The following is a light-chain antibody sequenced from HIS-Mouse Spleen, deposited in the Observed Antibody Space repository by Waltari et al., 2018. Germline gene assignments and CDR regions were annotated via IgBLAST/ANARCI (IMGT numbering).Light chain of an antibody. V-gene: IGLV2-23*01. Sequence: QSALTQPASVSGSPGQSITISCTGTSSDGGSYNLFSWYQQHPGKAPKLMIYEGSKRPSGVSNRFSGSKSGNTASLTISGLQAEDEADYYCCSYAGSSNVVFGGGTKLTVL. CDR1: SSDGGSYNL. CDR2: EGS. CDR3: CSYAGSSNVV. J-gene: IGLJ2*01.